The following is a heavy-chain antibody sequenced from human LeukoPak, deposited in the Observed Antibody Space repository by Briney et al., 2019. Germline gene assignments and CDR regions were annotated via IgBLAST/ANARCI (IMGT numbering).Heavy chain of an antibody. CDR1: GFTFSSYA. J-gene: IGHJ4*02. D-gene: IGHD3-9*01. CDR3: ARTYDILTGPFDY. CDR2: ISGSGGTP. Sequence: GGSLRLSCAASGFTFSSYAMSWVRQAPGKGLEWVSAISGSGGTPYYADSVKGRFTISRDNSKNTLYLQMNSLRAEDTAVYYCARTYDILTGPFDYWGQGTLVTVSS. V-gene: IGHV3-23*01.